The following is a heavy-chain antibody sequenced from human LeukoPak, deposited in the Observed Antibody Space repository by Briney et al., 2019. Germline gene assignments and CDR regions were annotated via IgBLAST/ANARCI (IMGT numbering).Heavy chain of an antibody. CDR2: IDWDDEM. CDR3: ARMTPGSPSFDF. J-gene: IGHJ4*02. Sequence: SGPALVKPTQTLTLTCTFSGFSLNTRQMCVVWIRQSPGKALEWLARIDWDDEMFYSKSLRTRLSISKDTSKNQVVLTVNNMYPVDTGIYYCARMTPGSPSFDFWGQGILVTVSS. V-gene: IGHV2-70*17. CDR1: GFSLNTRQMC.